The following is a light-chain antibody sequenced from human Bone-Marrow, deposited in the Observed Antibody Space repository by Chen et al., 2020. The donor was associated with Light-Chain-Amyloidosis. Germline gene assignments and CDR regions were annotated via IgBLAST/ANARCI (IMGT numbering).Light chain of an antibody. Sequence: QSVLTQPPSVSAAPGQTVTISCTGTTFDFGTYDLVTWYQHHPVKAPKLIIFEGTKLPSGFSTRFSASKSASTASLTISGLRAEDEADYYYCSYATTSTWVFGGGTKLTVL. CDR3: CSYATTSTWV. CDR1: TFDFGTYDL. J-gene: IGLJ3*02. V-gene: IGLV2-23*01. CDR2: EGT.